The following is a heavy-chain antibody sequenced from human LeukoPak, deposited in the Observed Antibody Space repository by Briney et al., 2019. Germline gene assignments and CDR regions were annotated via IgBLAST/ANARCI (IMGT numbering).Heavy chain of an antibody. D-gene: IGHD1-26*01. CDR1: GGSISSYF. Sequence: SETLSLTGTVSGGSISSYFWSWIRQPAGKGLEWIGRIHTTGRTDYNPSLKSRVTMSIDTSENQFSLKLSSVTAADTAIYYCARVARIVGATDFYFDYWGQGALVTVSS. CDR3: ARVARIVGATDFYFDY. J-gene: IGHJ4*02. V-gene: IGHV4-4*07. CDR2: IHTTGRT.